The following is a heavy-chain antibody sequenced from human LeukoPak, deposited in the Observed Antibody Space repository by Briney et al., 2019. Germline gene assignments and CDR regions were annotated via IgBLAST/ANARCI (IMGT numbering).Heavy chain of an antibody. V-gene: IGHV3-48*02. CDR1: GFTFSSYA. Sequence: PGGSLRLSCAASGFTFSSYAMNWVRQAPGKGLEWVSYISSSSSTIYYADSVKGRFTISRDNAKNSLYLQMNSLRDEDTAVYYCASRISSGYYPDAFDIWGQGQWSPSLQ. CDR2: ISSSSSTI. J-gene: IGHJ3*02. CDR3: ASRISSGYYPDAFDI. D-gene: IGHD3-22*01.